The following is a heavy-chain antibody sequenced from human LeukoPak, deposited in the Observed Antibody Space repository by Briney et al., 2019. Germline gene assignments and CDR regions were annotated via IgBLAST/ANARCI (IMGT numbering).Heavy chain of an antibody. CDR3: ARQRKNWFDP. J-gene: IGHJ5*02. CDR2: IYNSGST. V-gene: IGHV4-38-2*02. CDR1: GYSISSGYF. Sequence: SETLSLTCTVSGYSISSGYFWGWIRQPPGKGLEWIGTIYNSGSTYYNASLESRVTISVDTSKNQFSLKLSSVTAADTAVYYCARQRKNWFDPWGQGTLVTVSS.